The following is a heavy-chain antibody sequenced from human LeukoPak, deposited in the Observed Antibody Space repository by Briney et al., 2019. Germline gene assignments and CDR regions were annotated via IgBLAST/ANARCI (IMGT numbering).Heavy chain of an antibody. CDR3: AGRTAATPRPFDY. J-gene: IGHJ4*02. CDR2: FYYTGST. CDR1: GVSIDSYH. V-gene: IGHV4-59*07. Sequence: PSDTLSLTCSVSGVSIDSYHWSWIRQPPGKGLEWIGYFYYTGSTNYSPSFEGRVTISEDTSKNQISLRLTSVTAADTAVYYCAGRTAATPRPFDYWGQGTLVTVSS. D-gene: IGHD2-21*02.